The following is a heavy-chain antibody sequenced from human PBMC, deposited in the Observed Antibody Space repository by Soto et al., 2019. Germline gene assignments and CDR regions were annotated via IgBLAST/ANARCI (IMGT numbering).Heavy chain of an antibody. D-gene: IGHD6-19*01. V-gene: IGHV1-2*02. CDR2: INPNSGGT. CDR3: ARGPRSSGWAGAAYIPIYYYYGMDV. CDR1: GYTFTGYY. Sequence: QVQLVQSGAEVKKPGASVKVSCKASGYTFTGYYMHWVRQAPGQGLEWMGWINPNSGGTNYAQKFQGRVTMTRDTSISTAYMELSRLRSDDTAVYYCARGPRSSGWAGAAYIPIYYYYGMDVWGQGTTVTVSS. J-gene: IGHJ6*02.